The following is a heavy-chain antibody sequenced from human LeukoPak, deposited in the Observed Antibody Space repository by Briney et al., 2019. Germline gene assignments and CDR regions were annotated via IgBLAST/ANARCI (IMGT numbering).Heavy chain of an antibody. Sequence: GGSLRLSCAASGFSFSSYGMHWVRQAPGKGLEWVAVISYAGSDKYYVDSVKGRFTISRENARNSFYLQMNSLRAGDTAVYYCARVLNFSRGTVTPLSNWYFDLWGRGTLVTVS. CDR2: ISYAGSDK. D-gene: IGHD4-17*01. CDR1: GFSFSSYG. V-gene: IGHV3-30*03. J-gene: IGHJ2*01. CDR3: ARVLNFSRGTVTPLSNWYFDL.